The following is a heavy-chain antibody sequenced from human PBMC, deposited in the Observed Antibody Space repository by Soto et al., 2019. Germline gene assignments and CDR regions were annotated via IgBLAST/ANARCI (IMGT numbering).Heavy chain of an antibody. CDR3: ASSKKIVVPAAEYYYYGMDV. CDR1: GYSFPSYW. V-gene: IGHV5-51*01. CDR2: IYPGDSDT. D-gene: IGHD2-2*01. J-gene: IGHJ6*02. Sequence: GESLKISCKGSGYSFPSYWIGWVRQMPGKGLEWMGIIYPGDSDTRYSPSFQGQVTISADKSISTAYLQWSSLKASDTAMYYCASSKKIVVPAAEYYYYGMDVWGQGTTVTVSS.